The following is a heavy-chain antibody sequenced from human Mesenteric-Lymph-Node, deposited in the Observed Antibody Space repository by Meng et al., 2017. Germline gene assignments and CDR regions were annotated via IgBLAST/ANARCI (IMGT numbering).Heavy chain of an antibody. CDR2: ISSSSSYI. D-gene: IGHD3-22*01. V-gene: IGHV3-21*01. J-gene: IGHJ6*02. CDR3: ARDPDSSGYYYYYYYYYGMDV. CDR1: GFTFSSYS. Sequence: GGSLRLSCAASGFTFSSYSMNWVRQAPGKGLEWVSSISSSSSYIYYADSVKGRFTISRDNAKNSLYLQMNSLRAEDTAVYYCARDPDSSGYYYYYYYYYGMDVWGQGTTVTVSS.